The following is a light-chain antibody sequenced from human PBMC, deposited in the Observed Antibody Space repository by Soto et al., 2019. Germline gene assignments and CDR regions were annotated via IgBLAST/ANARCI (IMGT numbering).Light chain of an antibody. V-gene: IGLV2-14*01. CDR2: EVS. CDR1: NSDVGGYNY. J-gene: IGLJ2*01. CDR3: SSYTGRSTLV. Sequence: QSALTQPASVSGSPGQSITISCTGTNSDVGGYNYVSWYQQHPGKAPKLMIYEVSNRPSGVSNRFSGSKSGNTASLTISGXXXXXXADXXCSSYTGRSTLVFGGGTKLTVL.